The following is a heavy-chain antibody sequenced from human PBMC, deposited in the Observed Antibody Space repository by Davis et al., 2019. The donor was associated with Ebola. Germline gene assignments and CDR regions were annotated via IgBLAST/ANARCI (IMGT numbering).Heavy chain of an antibody. CDR1: GDTLIAYV. J-gene: IGHJ6*02. V-gene: IGHV1-69*04. CDR3: AAMRSSSSHHFGMDV. Sequence: SVKVSCKASGDTLIAYVISWVRQAPGQGLEWMGRIIPIVDKVDYIQKFQGRVTISADKLTTTAYMDLSSLRSEDTAVYYCAAMRSSSSHHFGMDVWGQGTTVIVPS. CDR2: IIPIVDKV. D-gene: IGHD6-6*01.